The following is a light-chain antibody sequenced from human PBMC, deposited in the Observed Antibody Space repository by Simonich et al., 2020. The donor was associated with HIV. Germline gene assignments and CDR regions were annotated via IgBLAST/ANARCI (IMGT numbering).Light chain of an antibody. Sequence: DIVMNQSPDSLAVSLGERATINRKSSQNFLYSSNNKNYLAWYQQKPGQPPKLIIYWASTRESVVPDRFSGSGSGTDFTLTISSLQAEDVAAYYCQQFFGTPTFGGGTKVEIK. V-gene: IGKV4-1*01. CDR3: QQFFGTPT. J-gene: IGKJ4*01. CDR2: WAS. CDR1: QNFLYSSNNKNY.